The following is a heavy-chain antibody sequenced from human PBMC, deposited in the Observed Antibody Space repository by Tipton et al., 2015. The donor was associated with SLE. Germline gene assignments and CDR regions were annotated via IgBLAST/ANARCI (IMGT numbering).Heavy chain of an antibody. D-gene: IGHD2-15*01. V-gene: IGHV4-59*01. CDR3: ASGGKRRPVLAPAVEV. Sequence: TLSLTCTVSGGSISNYYWSWIRQPPGEGPEWIGYISYSGGSKYDPSLKSRVTMSLDTSKKQFSLTLKSVTAADTAVYYCASGGKRRPVLAPAVEVWGQGTLVTVSS. J-gene: IGHJ4*02. CDR2: ISYSGGS. CDR1: GGSISNYY.